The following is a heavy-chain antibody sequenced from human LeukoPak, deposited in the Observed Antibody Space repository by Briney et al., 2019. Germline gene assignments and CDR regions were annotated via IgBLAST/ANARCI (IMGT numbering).Heavy chain of an antibody. Sequence: SETLSLTCTVSGGSISSSSYYWGWIRQPPGKGLEWIGEINHSGSTNYNPSLKSRVTISVDTSKNQFSLKLSSVTAADTAVYYCARGVTPLRRSRFDPWGQGTLVTVSS. D-gene: IGHD2-21*02. V-gene: IGHV4-39*07. J-gene: IGHJ5*02. CDR1: GGSISSSSYY. CDR3: ARGVTPLRRSRFDP. CDR2: INHSGST.